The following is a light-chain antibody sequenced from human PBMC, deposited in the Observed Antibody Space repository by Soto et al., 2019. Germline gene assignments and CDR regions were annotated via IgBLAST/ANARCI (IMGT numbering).Light chain of an antibody. V-gene: IGLV2-14*01. CDR3: SSYTSSSALDV. CDR1: IGDVGAHDY. J-gene: IGLJ1*01. CDR2: EVT. Sequence: QSALTQPASVSGSPGQSITISCTGTIGDVGAHDYVSWYQQHPGKAPKLIIYEVTKVPLGVSYHFSGSKSGNTASLTISGLQDEDEADYYCSSYTSSSALDVFGSGTKVTVL.